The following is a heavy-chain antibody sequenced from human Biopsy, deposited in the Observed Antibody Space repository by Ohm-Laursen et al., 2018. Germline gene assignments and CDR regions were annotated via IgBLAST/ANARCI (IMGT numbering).Heavy chain of an antibody. D-gene: IGHD1-26*01. CDR3: ARDALGGGSYRFFY. CDR1: GYALTDIS. V-gene: IGHV1-69*13. Sequence: SVKVSCKVSGYALTDISMHWVRQAPGQGLEWMGGIIPIFGTANYAQKFQGRVTITADESTSTAYMELSSLRSDDTAVYYCARDALGGGSYRFFYWGQGSLVTVSS. CDR2: IIPIFGTA. J-gene: IGHJ4*02.